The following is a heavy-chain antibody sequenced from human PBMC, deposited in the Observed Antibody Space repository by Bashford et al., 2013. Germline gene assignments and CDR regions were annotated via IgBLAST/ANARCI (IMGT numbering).Heavy chain of an antibody. V-gene: IGHV1-18*01. J-gene: IGHJ6*02. D-gene: IGHD5-24*01. Sequence: PSVKVSCKASGYTFTHYGISWVRQAPGQGLEWMGWISAFNGNTLYAQKFQGRATLTTDASTSTAYMELRSLRSDDTAVYYCARGVENVMDVWGQGTTVTVSS. CDR1: GYTFTHYG. CDR3: ARGVENVMDV. CDR2: ISAFNGNT.